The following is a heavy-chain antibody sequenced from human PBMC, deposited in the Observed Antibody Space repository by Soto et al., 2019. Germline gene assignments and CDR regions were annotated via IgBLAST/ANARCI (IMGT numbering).Heavy chain of an antibody. CDR2: IYPGDSDT. CDR1: VYTFTDYW. V-gene: IGHV5-51*01. Sequence: GESLKIPCQGSVYTFTDYWIGWMRQLPVKGLEWIGIIYPGDSDTRYGPSFQGQVTITADKSTSTAYLQWNTLKASDTAMYYCALHISHFRYYFCAMAFGGQGTTVNVSS. CDR3: ALHISHFRYYFCAMAF. J-gene: IGHJ6*02.